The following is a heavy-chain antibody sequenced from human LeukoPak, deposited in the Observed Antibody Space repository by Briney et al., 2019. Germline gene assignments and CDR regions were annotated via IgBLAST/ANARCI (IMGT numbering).Heavy chain of an antibody. V-gene: IGHV4-38-2*02. CDR1: GDSISTGYY. Sequence: SETLSLTCIVSGDSISTGYYGVWIRQSPGKGLEWIGNIYHSGSTYNNPSLKSRVTMSVDKSKNQFSLKLSSVTAADTAVYYCARGSNYMDVWGKGTTVTVSS. CDR2: IYHSGST. CDR3: ARGSNYMDV. J-gene: IGHJ6*03. D-gene: IGHD3-3*01.